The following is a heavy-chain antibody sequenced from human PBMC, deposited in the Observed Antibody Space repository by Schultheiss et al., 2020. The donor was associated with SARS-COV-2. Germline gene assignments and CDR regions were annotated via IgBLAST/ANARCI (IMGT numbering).Heavy chain of an antibody. CDR1: GGSISSYY. Sequence: SETLSLTCTVSGGSISSYYWSWIRQPAGKGLEWIGRIYTSGSTNYNPSLKSRVTISVDRSKNQFSLKLSSVTAADTAVYYCARERGTYYYGSGAFDYWGQGTLVTVSS. D-gene: IGHD3-10*01. CDR3: ARERGTYYYGSGAFDY. CDR2: IYTSGST. V-gene: IGHV4-4*07. J-gene: IGHJ4*02.